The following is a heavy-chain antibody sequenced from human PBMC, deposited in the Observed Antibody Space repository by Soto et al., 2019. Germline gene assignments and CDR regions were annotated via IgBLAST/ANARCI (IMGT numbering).Heavy chain of an antibody. V-gene: IGHV3-30*18. CDR3: VKRYHSGRYSGGTGGYCDQ. Sequence: QVQLVESGGGVVQPGRSLRLSCAASGFTFSSYGMHWVRQAPGKGLEWVAVISYDGSNKYYADSVKVRFSISRDNSENTVYLQMNILRAEDTAVYSWVKRYHSGRYSGGTGGYCDQWGQGTLVTVSS. CDR1: GFTFSSYG. CDR2: ISYDGSNK. D-gene: IGHD1-26*01. J-gene: IGHJ4*02.